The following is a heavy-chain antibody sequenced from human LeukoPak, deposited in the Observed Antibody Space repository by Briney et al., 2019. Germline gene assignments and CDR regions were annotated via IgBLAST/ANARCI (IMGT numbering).Heavy chain of an antibody. Sequence: SETLSLTCAVSGGSISSGGYSWSWIRQPPGKGLEWIGYIYHSGSTYYNPSLKSRVTISVDTSKNQFSLKLSSVTAADTAVYYCAREDGANWFDPWGQGTLVTVSS. D-gene: IGHD3-16*01. J-gene: IGHJ5*02. CDR1: GGSISSGGYS. V-gene: IGHV4-30-2*01. CDR3: AREDGANWFDP. CDR2: IYHSGST.